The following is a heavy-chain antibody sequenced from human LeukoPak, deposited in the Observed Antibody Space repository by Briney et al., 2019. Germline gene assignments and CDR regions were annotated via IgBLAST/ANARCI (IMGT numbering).Heavy chain of an antibody. CDR2: INWNGGST. Sequence: GGSLRLSCAASGSTFDDYGMSWVRQAPGKGLEWVSGINWNGGSTGYADSVKGRFTISRDNAKNSLYLQMNSLRAEDTALYHCARDLGYCSGGSCYSEGNNWFDPWGQGTLVTVS. V-gene: IGHV3-20*01. CDR3: ARDLGYCSGGSCYSEGNNWFDP. J-gene: IGHJ5*02. CDR1: GSTFDDYG. D-gene: IGHD2-15*01.